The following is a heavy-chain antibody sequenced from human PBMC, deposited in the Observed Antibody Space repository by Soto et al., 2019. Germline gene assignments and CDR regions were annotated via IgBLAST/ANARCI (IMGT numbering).Heavy chain of an antibody. CDR3: TREHLITIFGVVEYDAFDI. CDR1: GFTFGDYA. CDR2: IRSKAYGGTT. D-gene: IGHD3-3*01. Sequence: GGSLRLSCTASGFTFGDYAMSWFRQAPGKGLEWVGFIRSKAYGGTTEYAASVKGRFTISRDDSKSIAYLQMNSLKTEDTAVYYCTREHLITIFGVVEYDAFDIWGQGTMVTVSS. V-gene: IGHV3-49*03. J-gene: IGHJ3*02.